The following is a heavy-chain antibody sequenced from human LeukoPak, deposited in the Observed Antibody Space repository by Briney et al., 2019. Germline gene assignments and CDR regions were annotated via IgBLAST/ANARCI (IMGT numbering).Heavy chain of an antibody. CDR3: ARVGDYFDY. CDR1: GYSFTSYN. D-gene: IGHD4-17*01. CDR2: IYPSGDFT. Sequence: GASVKVSCKASGYSFTSYNMHWVRQAPGQGLEWMGIIYPSGDFTNYAQKFQGRVTITTDESTSTAYMELSSLRSEDTAVYYCARVGDYFDYWGQGTLVTVSS. V-gene: IGHV1-46*01. J-gene: IGHJ4*02.